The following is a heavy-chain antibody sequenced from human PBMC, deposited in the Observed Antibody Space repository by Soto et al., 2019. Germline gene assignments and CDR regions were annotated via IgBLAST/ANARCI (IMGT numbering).Heavy chain of an antibody. V-gene: IGHV4-31*02. Sequence: WTWIRQPPGKGLEWIGNIYYSAYCGTTYYNPSLKSRITISADTSKNQFSLRLSSVTAADTAVYYCARGHGNLDYWGQGILVTVSS. CDR2: IYYSAYCGTT. J-gene: IGHJ4*02. CDR3: ARGHGNLDY.